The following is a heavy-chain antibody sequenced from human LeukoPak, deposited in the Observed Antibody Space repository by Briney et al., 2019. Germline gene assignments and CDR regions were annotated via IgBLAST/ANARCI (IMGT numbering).Heavy chain of an antibody. CDR2: INGNGGST. J-gene: IGHJ4*02. CDR1: ALTFNDYA. D-gene: IGHD3-22*01. Sequence: GRSLRISSQTPALTFNDYAMPWARQAPGKGLDWLSLINGNGGSTYYADSVKGRFTISRDNSKNSLYLQMNSLRTEDTALYYCAKDISSGYYTLFDYWGQGTLVTVSS. CDR3: AKDISSGYYTLFDY. V-gene: IGHV3-43*02.